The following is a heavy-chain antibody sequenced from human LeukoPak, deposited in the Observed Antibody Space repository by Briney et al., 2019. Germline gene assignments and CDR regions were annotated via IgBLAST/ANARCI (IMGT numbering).Heavy chain of an antibody. CDR1: GGSFSGYY. CDR3: ASASGHSSGLDWFDP. J-gene: IGHJ5*02. D-gene: IGHD3-22*01. Sequence: SETLSLTCAVYGGSFSGYYWSWIRQPPGKGLEWIGEINHSGSTNYNPSLKSRVSISVDTSKNQFSLKLSSVTAADTAVYYCASASGHSSGLDWFDPWGQGTLVTVSS. CDR2: INHSGST. V-gene: IGHV4-34*01.